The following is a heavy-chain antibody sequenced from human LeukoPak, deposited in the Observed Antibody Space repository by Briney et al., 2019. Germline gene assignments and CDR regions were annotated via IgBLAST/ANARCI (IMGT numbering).Heavy chain of an antibody. CDR2: ISAYNGNT. Sequence: ASVKVSGKASGYTFTSYGISWVRQATGQGLEWMGWISAYNGNTNYAQKFQGRVTMTRDTSISTAYMELSRLRSDDTAVYYCARGRATYYYYMDVWGKGTTVTVSS. J-gene: IGHJ6*03. CDR3: ARGRATYYYYMDV. CDR1: GYTFTSYG. V-gene: IGHV1-18*01.